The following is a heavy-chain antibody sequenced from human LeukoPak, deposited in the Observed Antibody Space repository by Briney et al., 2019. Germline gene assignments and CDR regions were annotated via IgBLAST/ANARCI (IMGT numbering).Heavy chain of an antibody. V-gene: IGHV5-10-1*01. J-gene: IGHJ4*02. CDR2: IDPSDSYT. D-gene: IGHD5-18*01. Sequence: PGESLKISCKGSGYSFTSYWISWGRQMPGKGLEWMGRIDPSDSYTNYSPSFQGHVTISADKSISTAYLQWSSLKAPDTAMYYCARVPRGYSYNYFDYWGQGTLVTVSS. CDR3: ARVPRGYSYNYFDY. CDR1: GYSFTSYW.